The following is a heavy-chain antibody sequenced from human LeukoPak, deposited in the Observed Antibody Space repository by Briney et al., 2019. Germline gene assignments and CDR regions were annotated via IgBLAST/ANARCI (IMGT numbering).Heavy chain of an antibody. J-gene: IGHJ4*02. D-gene: IGHD6-19*01. CDR2: INHSGST. CDR3: AREPYSSGWEFDY. CDR1: GGSFSGYY. V-gene: IGHV4-34*01. Sequence: SETLSLTCAVYGGSFSGYYWSWIRQPPGKGLEWIGEINHSGSTNYNPSLKSRVTISVDTSKNQFSLELSSVTAADTAVYYCAREPYSSGWEFDYWGQGTLVTVSS.